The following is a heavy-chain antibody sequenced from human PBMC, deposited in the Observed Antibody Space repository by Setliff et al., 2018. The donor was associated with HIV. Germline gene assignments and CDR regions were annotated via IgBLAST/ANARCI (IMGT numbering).Heavy chain of an antibody. Sequence: SETLSLTCTVSGDSIYSGGYYWTWIRQHPGKGLEWIGHIYYSGSTSHNPSLKSRVFMSMDTSRNQFSLKLSSVTAADTAIFYCASIAATGSFFIGYMDVWGKGTTVTVSS. V-gene: IGHV4-31*03. CDR2: IYYSGST. D-gene: IGHD6-13*01. CDR3: ASIAATGSFFIGYMDV. CDR1: GDSIYSGGYY. J-gene: IGHJ6*03.